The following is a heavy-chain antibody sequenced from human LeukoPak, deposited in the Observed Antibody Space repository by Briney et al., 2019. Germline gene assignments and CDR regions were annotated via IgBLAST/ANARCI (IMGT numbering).Heavy chain of an antibody. V-gene: IGHV4-34*01. D-gene: IGHD3-3*01. CDR1: GGSFSSYY. J-gene: IGHJ4*02. Sequence: SETLSLTCAVYGGSFSSYYWSWIRQPPGNGLEWIGEINHSGSTNYNPSLKSRVTISVDTSKNQFSLKLSSVTAADTAVYYCGRPRSRYYDFWSGYVHWGQGTLVTVSS. CDR2: INHSGST. CDR3: GRPRSRYYDFWSGYVH.